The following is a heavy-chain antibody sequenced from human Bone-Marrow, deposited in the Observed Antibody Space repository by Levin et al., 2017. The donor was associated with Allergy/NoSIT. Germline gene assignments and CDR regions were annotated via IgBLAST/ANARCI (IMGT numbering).Heavy chain of an antibody. CDR1: GGSISSSAYY. D-gene: IGHD6-19*01. CDR2: IYYSGTT. CDR3: AGDRAGESYYYGMDV. Sequence: SETLSLTCTVSGGSISSSAYYWNWIRQHPGKGLEWIGYIYYSGTTYYNPSLKSRLTISVDTSKNRFSLKLSSVTAADTAVYYCAGDRAGESYYYGMDVWGQGTTVTVSS. J-gene: IGHJ6*02. V-gene: IGHV4-31*03.